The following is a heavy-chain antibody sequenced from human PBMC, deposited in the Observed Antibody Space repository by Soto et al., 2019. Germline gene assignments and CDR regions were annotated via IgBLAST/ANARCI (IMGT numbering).Heavy chain of an antibody. D-gene: IGHD3-16*01. J-gene: IGHJ4*02. CDR3: ATRPAPYYADWSLDY. CDR2: IKNNTDGGAL. V-gene: IGHV3-15*01. Sequence: EVQLVESGGDLVKPGGSLRLSCAASGFTFTNAWMTWVRQAPGKGLEWVGRIKNNTDGGALEYAAPLKDRFTISRADSRSTLYLQLNSLKPEDTAVYYCATRPAPYYADWSLDYWGQGTLVTVSS. CDR1: GFTFTNAW.